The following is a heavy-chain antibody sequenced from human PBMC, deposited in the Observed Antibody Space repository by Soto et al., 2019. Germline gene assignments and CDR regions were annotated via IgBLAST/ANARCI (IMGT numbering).Heavy chain of an antibody. J-gene: IGHJ4*02. CDR2: ISGSGDST. CDR1: GFTFRGYA. D-gene: IGHD2-21*01. V-gene: IGHV3-23*01. Sequence: EEQLLESGGGLAQPGGSLRLSCAASGFTFRGYAMSWVRQAPGKGPEWVSGISGSGDSTYHAKSVKGRFIISRDNSKNTLSLEINSLRAEDTAVYYCAKAYGASHSPFDCWGQGTLVAVSS. CDR3: AKAYGASHSPFDC.